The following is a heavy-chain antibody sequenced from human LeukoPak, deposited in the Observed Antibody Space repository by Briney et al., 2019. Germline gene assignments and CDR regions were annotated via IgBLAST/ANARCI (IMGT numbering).Heavy chain of an antibody. CDR3: TSDRYNWNLAHAFDI. CDR2: IRSKVNTYTT. J-gene: IGHJ3*02. Sequence: PGGSLRLSCAASGFTFSGSAIHWVRQASGKGLEWVGRIRSKVNTYTTTYAASVKGRFTISRNDTRNTAYLQMNSLNTEDTAVYYGTSDRYNWNLAHAFDIWGQGTMVTVSS. V-gene: IGHV3-73*01. D-gene: IGHD1-7*01. CDR1: GFTFSGSA.